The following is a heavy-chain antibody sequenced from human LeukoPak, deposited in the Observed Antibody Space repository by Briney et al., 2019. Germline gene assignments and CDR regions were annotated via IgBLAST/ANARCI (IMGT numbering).Heavy chain of an antibody. J-gene: IGHJ4*02. CDR3: ARGRVTGD. CDR2: IKQDGSEQ. Sequence: GGSLRLSCAASGFXFSTYWMNWVRQAPGKGLEWVANIKQDGSEQNYVDSVKGRFTVSRDNGKKLLYLQMNSLRAEDTAMYYCARGRVTGDWGQGTLVTVSS. V-gene: IGHV3-7*04. CDR1: GFXFSTYW. D-gene: IGHD3-10*01.